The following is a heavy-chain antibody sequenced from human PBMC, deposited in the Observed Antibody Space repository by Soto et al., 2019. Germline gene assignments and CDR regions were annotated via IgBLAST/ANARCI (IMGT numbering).Heavy chain of an antibody. V-gene: IGHV3-23*01. CDR3: AKDPPRASHADY. Sequence: EVQLLESGGGLMQPGGSLRLSCSSSGFTFSSYAMSWVRQAPEKGLEWVSAISGSGDRTYYADSVKGRFTISRDNSKNTLYLQMNSLRAEDTALYYCAKDPPRASHADYWGQGTLVTVSS. J-gene: IGHJ4*02. CDR2: ISGSGDRT. CDR1: GFTFSSYA.